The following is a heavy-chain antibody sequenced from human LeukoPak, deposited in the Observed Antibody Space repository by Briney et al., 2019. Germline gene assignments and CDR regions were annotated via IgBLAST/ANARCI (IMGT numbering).Heavy chain of an antibody. V-gene: IGHV4-59*01. Sequence: SETLSLTCTVSGGSITGYYWSWIRQPPGKGLEWIGYIYYSGSTNYNPSLKSRVTISVDTSKNQFSLKLSSVTAADTAVYYCARAHSNYGVKLYYYYYMDVWGKGTTVTVSS. CDR1: GGSITGYY. CDR3: ARAHSNYGVKLYYYYYMDV. CDR2: IYYSGST. D-gene: IGHD4-11*01. J-gene: IGHJ6*03.